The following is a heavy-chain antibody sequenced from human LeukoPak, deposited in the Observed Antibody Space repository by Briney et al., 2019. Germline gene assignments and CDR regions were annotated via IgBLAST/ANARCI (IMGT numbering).Heavy chain of an antibody. V-gene: IGHV4-59*01. CDR3: ARDVGSSGGPYFDY. D-gene: IGHD6-19*01. Sequence: KPSETLSLTCTVSGGFISSYYWSWIRQPPGKGLEWFGNIYYSGSTNYNPSLKSRVTISVDTSRNQFSLKLSSVTAADTAMYYCARDVGSSGGPYFDYWGQGALVTVSS. J-gene: IGHJ4*02. CDR2: IYYSGST. CDR1: GGFISSYY.